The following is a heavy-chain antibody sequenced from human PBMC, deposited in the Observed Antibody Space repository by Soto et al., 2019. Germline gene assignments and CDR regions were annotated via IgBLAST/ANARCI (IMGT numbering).Heavy chain of an antibody. CDR2: IYSGGST. CDR1: GFTVSSNY. D-gene: IGHD3-9*01. J-gene: IGHJ6*02. CDR3: ARDPQSHYDILTGYSPQYGMDV. Sequence: PGGSLRLSCAASGFTVSSNYMSLVRQAPGKGLEWVSVIYSGGSTYYADSVKGRFTISRDNSKNTLYLQMNSLRAEDTAVYYCARDPQSHYDILTGYSPQYGMDVWGQGTTVTVSS. V-gene: IGHV3-53*01.